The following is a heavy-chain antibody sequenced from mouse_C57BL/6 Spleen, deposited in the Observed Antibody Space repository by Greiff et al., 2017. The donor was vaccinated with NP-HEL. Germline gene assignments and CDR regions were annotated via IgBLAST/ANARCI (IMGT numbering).Heavy chain of an antibody. CDR3: TTRGNWYFDV. CDR2: IDPENGDT. Sequence: EVQLVESGAELVRPGASVKLSCTASGFNIKDDYMHWVKQRPEQGLEWIGWIDPENGDTEYASKFQGKATITADTSSNTAYLQLSSLTSEDTAVYYCTTRGNWYFDVWGTGTTVTVSS. J-gene: IGHJ1*03. CDR1: GFNIKDDY. V-gene: IGHV14-4*01.